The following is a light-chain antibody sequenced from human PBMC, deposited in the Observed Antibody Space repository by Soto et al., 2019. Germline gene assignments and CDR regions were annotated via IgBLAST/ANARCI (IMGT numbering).Light chain of an antibody. V-gene: IGLV2-14*01. CDR2: EVT. Sequence: QSVLTQPASVSGSPVQSITISCTGTSSDVGGYNYVSWYQQHPGKAPKLMIYEVTNRPSGVSNRFSGSQSGNTASLTISGLQSEDEAEYYCSSYTSSNTQVFGTGTKVTVL. J-gene: IGLJ1*01. CDR3: SSYTSSNTQV. CDR1: SSDVGGYNY.